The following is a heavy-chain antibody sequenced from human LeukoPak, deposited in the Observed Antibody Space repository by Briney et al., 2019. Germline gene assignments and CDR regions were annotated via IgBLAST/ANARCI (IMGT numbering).Heavy chain of an antibody. D-gene: IGHD2-15*01. CDR2: ISYDGSNK. CDR1: GFTFSSHG. Sequence: GGSLRLSCAASGFTFSSHGMHWVRQAPGKGLEGVAVISYDGSNKYFADSVKGRFTISRDNSKNTLYLQMNSLRAEDTVVYYCAKDYYRRSGPNAFDIWGQGTMVTVSS. CDR3: AKDYYRRSGPNAFDI. J-gene: IGHJ3*02. V-gene: IGHV3-30*18.